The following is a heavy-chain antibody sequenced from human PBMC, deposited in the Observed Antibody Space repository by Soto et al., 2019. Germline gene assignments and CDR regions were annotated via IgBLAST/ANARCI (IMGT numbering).Heavy chain of an antibody. Sequence: LSLTCTVSGGSSSSYYWSWIRQPPGKGLEWIGYIYYSGSTNYNPSLKSRVTISVDTSKSQFSLKLSSVTAADTAVYYCAKITFWSGFYWFDPWGQGTLVTVSS. D-gene: IGHD3-3*01. CDR2: IYYSGST. J-gene: IGHJ5*02. V-gene: IGHV4-59*01. CDR3: AKITFWSGFYWFDP. CDR1: GGSSSSYY.